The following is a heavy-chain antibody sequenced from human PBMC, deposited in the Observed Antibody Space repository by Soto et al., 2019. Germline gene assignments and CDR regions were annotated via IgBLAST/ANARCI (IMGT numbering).Heavy chain of an antibody. D-gene: IGHD1-26*01. CDR2: IIPILGIA. CDR1: GGTFSSYS. Sequence: GASVEASCKAPGGTFSSYSICWVQQSPGQGLEWMGRIIPILGIANYAQKFQGRVTITADKSTSTAYMELSSLRSEDTAVYYCARDRMGATLSEYWGQVSLVTGSA. CDR3: ARDRMGATLSEY. J-gene: IGHJ4*02. V-gene: IGHV1-69*04.